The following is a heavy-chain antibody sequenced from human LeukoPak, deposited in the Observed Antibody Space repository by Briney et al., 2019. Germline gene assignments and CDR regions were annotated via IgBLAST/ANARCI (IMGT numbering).Heavy chain of an antibody. CDR2: IYSGGST. CDR1: GFTVSSNY. Sequence: PGGSLRLSCAASGFTVSSNYMSWVRQAPGKGLEWVSVIYSGGSTYYADSVKGRFTISRDNSKNTLYLQMYSLRAEDTAVYYCARATGPPYYFDYWGQGTLVTVSS. D-gene: IGHD3-9*01. V-gene: IGHV3-66*01. CDR3: ARATGPPYYFDY. J-gene: IGHJ4*02.